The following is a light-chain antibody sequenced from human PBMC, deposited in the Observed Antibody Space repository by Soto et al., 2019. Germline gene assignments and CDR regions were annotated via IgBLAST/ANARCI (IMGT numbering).Light chain of an antibody. CDR3: QQDTTSPPAYT. V-gene: IGKV3-20*01. Sequence: EIVLTQSPGTLSLSPGERATLSCRASQSVSSSYLAWYQQKPGQAPRLLIYGASSRATGVPERFSGSGSGTDFTLTISRLEPEDFAVYYCQQDTTSPPAYTFGQGTKLEIK. CDR2: GAS. CDR1: QSVSSSY. J-gene: IGKJ2*01.